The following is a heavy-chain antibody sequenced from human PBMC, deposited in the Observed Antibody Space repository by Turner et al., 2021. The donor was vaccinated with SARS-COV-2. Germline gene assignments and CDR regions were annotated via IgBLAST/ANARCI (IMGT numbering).Heavy chain of an antibody. J-gene: IGHJ2*01. Sequence: QLQLQESGPGLVKHSETLSLTCTVSGGSISSSSYSWGWIRQPPGKGLEWIGSIYYSGSTYYNPSLKSRVTISVDTSKNQFSLKLSSVTAADTAVYYCATPSVSYDSSGYFHFDLWGRGTLVTVSS. D-gene: IGHD3-22*01. CDR3: ATPSVSYDSSGYFHFDL. CDR2: IYYSGST. V-gene: IGHV4-39*01. CDR1: GGSISSSSYS.